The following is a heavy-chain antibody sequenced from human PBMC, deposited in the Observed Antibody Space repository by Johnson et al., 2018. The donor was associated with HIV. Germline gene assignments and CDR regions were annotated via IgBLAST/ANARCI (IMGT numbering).Heavy chain of an antibody. Sequence: VQLVESGGGLVKPGRSLRLSCAASGFTFDDYAMHWVRQAPGKGLEWVSGISWHSGSIGYADSVQGRFTISRDNAKHSLYLQMNSLRAEDTALYYCAKGSGDEADAFDIWGQGTMVTVSS. CDR1: GFTFDDYA. CDR3: AKGSGDEADAFDI. J-gene: IGHJ3*02. D-gene: IGHD7-27*01. CDR2: ISWHSGSI. V-gene: IGHV3-9*01.